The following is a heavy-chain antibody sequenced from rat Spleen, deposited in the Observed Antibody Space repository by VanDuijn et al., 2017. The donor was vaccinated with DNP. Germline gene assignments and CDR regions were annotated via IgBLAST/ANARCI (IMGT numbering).Heavy chain of an antibody. J-gene: IGHJ2*01. CDR2: MWSGGST. CDR1: GFSLTTNS. V-gene: IGHV2-1*01. Sequence: QVQLKESGPGLVQPSQTLSLTCTVSGFSLTTNSVHWVRQPPGKGLEWVGAMWSGGSTDYNSALKSRLSISRDTSKSQVFLKMNSLQTEDTATYYCARGDSSADVIDYWGQGVMVTVSS. D-gene: IGHD1-1*01. CDR3: ARGDSSADVIDY.